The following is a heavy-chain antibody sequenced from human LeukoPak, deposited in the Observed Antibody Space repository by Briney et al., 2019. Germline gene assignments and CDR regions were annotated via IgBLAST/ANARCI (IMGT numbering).Heavy chain of an antibody. Sequence: GGSLRLSCAASGFTFSSYAMSWVRQAPGKGLEWVSAISGSGGSTYYADSMKGRFTISRDNSKNTLYLQMNSLRAEDTAVYYCAKDTVVVIAATKWSPLFDYWGQGTLVTVSS. CDR3: AKDTVVVIAATKWSPLFDY. V-gene: IGHV3-23*01. CDR2: ISGSGGST. CDR1: GFTFSSYA. D-gene: IGHD2-15*01. J-gene: IGHJ4*02.